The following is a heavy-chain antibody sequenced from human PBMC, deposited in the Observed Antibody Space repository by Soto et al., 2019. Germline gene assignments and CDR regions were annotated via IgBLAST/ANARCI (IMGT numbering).Heavy chain of an antibody. J-gene: IGHJ4*02. CDR1: GYTFTSYA. Sequence: QVQLVQSGAEVKKPGASVKVSCKASGYTFTSYAMHWVRQAPGQRLEWMGGINAGNGNTKYSQKFQVRVTITKDTAATTAYMELSSLRSEDTAVYYCARDLGGWPDYWGQGTLVTVSS. D-gene: IGHD2-15*01. CDR2: INAGNGNT. V-gene: IGHV1-3*01. CDR3: ARDLGGWPDY.